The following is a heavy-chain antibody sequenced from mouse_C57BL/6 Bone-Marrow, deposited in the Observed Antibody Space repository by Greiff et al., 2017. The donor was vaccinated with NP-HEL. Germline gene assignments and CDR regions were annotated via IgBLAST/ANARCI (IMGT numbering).Heavy chain of an antibody. Sequence: VQLQQPGAELVRPGTSVKLSCKASGYTFTSYWMHWVKQRPGQGLEWIGVIDPSDSYTNYNQKFKGKATLTVDTSSSTAYMQLSSLPSEDSAVFYYARWLLLRGGWFAYWGQGTLVTVSA. J-gene: IGHJ3*01. CDR3: ARWLLLRGGWFAY. CDR1: GYTFTSYW. CDR2: IDPSDSYT. D-gene: IGHD2-3*01. V-gene: IGHV1-59*01.